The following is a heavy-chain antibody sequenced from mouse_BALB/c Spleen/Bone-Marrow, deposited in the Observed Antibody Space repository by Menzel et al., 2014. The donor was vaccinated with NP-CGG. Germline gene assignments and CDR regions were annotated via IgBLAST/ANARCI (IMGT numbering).Heavy chain of an antibody. CDR1: GYTFTSYW. CDR3: PRTYEYFDY. V-gene: IGHV1-69*02. J-gene: IGHJ2*01. Sequence: QVQLKESGAELVRPGASVKLSCKASGYTFTSYWINWVKQRPGQGLEWIGNIYPSDNYTNYNQKFKDKATLTVDKSSSTAYMQLSSPTSEDSAVYYCPRTYEYFDYWGQGTTLTVSS. D-gene: IGHD2-3*01. CDR2: IYPSDNYT.